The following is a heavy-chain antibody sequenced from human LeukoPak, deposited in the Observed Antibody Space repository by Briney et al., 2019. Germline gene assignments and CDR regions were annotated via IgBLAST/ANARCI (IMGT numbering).Heavy chain of an antibody. J-gene: IGHJ4*02. V-gene: IGHV3-7*04. Sequence: PWGSLRLSCAASGFTFSSYWMSWVRQAPGKGLEWVANIKQDGSEKYYMDSVKGRFTISRDNAKNSLYLQMNSLRAEDTAVYYCARVWDWLLGGFDYWGQGTLVTVSS. CDR2: IKQDGSEK. D-gene: IGHD3/OR15-3a*01. CDR1: GFTFSSYW. CDR3: ARVWDWLLGGFDY.